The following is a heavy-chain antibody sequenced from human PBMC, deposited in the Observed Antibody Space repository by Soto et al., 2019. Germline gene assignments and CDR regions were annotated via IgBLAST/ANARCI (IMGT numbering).Heavy chain of an antibody. D-gene: IGHD6-13*01. V-gene: IGHV2-70*01. Sequence: SGPTRVNPTQPLTLTCTFSGFSLSTSGMRVSWILQPPGKALEWLALIDWDDDKYYSTSLKTRLTISKDTSKNQVVLTMTNMDPVDTATYYCARIRGSPRNYYYYGMDVWGQGTTVTVSS. CDR3: ARIRGSPRNYYYYGMDV. CDR2: IDWDDDK. J-gene: IGHJ6*02. CDR1: GFSLSTSGMR.